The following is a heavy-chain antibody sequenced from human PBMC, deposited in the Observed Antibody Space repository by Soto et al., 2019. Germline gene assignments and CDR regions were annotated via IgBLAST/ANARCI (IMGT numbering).Heavy chain of an antibody. V-gene: IGHV4-59*01. CDR3: ARDPGSGRYSYNSFDP. J-gene: IGHJ5*02. CDR2: IYYSGIT. CDR1: GGSISSYY. Sequence: PSETLSLTCTVSGGSISSYYWSWIREPPGKGLEWIGYIYYSGITKYSPSLKSRVTISVDTSKNQFSLKLSSVTAADTAVYYCARDPGSGRYSYNSFDPWGQGTLVTVS. D-gene: IGHD3-10*01.